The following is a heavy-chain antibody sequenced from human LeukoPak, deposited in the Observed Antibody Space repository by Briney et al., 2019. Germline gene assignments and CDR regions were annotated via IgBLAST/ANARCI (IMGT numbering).Heavy chain of an antibody. D-gene: IGHD3-3*01. CDR1: GGSISNKY. CDR3: ATNGYYCIDY. Sequence: PSETLSLTCTVSGGSISNKYWGWVRQPPGKGLEWIGDAYHSGSTNYNPSLKSRVTISIDKPKNQFSLKLSSVTAADTAVYYCATNGYYCIDYWGQGTLVTVSS. CDR2: AYHSGST. J-gene: IGHJ4*02. V-gene: IGHV4-59*12.